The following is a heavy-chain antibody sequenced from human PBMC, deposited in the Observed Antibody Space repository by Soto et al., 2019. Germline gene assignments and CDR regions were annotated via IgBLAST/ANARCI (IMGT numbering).Heavy chain of an antibody. CDR1: GGSFSGYY. D-gene: IGHD2-21*01. CDR3: ARGRVNYYYYYMDV. J-gene: IGHJ6*03. V-gene: IGHV4-34*01. CDR2: INHSGST. Sequence: PLETLSLTCAVYGGSFSGYYWSWIRQPPGKGLEWIGEINHSGSTNYNPSLKSRVTISVDTSKNQFSLKLSSVTAADTAVYYCARGRVNYYYYYMDVWGKGTTVTVSS.